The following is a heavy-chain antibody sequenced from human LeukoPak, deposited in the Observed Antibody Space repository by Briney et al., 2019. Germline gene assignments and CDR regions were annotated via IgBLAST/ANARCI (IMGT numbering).Heavy chain of an antibody. CDR1: GFTFSNAW. D-gene: IGHD6-19*01. CDR2: ISGSGGST. Sequence: GGSLRLSCAASGFTFSNAWMNWVRQAPGKGLEWVSAISGSGGSTYYADSVKGRFTISRDNSKNTLYLQMNSLRAEDTAVYYCAKGRGWYNPLVFWGQGTLVTVSS. V-gene: IGHV3-23*01. CDR3: AKGRGWYNPLVF. J-gene: IGHJ4*02.